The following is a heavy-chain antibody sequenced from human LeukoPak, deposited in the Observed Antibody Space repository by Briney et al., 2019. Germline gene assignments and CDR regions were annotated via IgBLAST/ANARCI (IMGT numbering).Heavy chain of an antibody. D-gene: IGHD2-15*01. CDR3: ARRVEWNWYFDL. CDR1: GGSISSSSYY. J-gene: IGHJ2*01. CDR2: IYYSGST. V-gene: IGHV4-39*07. Sequence: PSETLSLTCTVSGGSISSSSYYWGWIRQPPGKGLEWIGSIYYSGSTYYNPSLKSRVTISVDTSKNQFSLKLSSVTAADTAVYYCARRVEWNWYFDLWGRGTLVTVSS.